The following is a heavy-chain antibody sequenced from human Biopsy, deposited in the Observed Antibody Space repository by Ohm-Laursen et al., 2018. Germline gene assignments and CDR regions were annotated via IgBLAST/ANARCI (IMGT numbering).Heavy chain of an antibody. Sequence: SSVKVSCRAPGDTFSNYGVNWVRQAPGQGLEWMGGNIPILGTGNYAQKFQDRVTVAADTSTSTATMELSSLRSDDTAVYYCATKLTGYFHHWGQGTLVIVSS. J-gene: IGHJ1*01. D-gene: IGHD3-9*01. CDR2: NIPILGTG. CDR1: GDTFSNYG. V-gene: IGHV1-69*06. CDR3: ATKLTGYFHH.